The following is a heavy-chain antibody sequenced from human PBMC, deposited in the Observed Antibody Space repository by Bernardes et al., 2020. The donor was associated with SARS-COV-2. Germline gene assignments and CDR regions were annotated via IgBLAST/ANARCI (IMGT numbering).Heavy chain of an antibody. V-gene: IGHV1-2*02. CDR2: INPNSGGT. Sequence: ASVKVSCKASGYTFTGYYMHWVRQAPGQGLEWMGWINPNSGGTNYAQKFQGRVTMTRDTSISTAYMELSRLRSDDTAVYYCARDHEHDILTGPMDYWGQGTLVTVSS. CDR3: ARDHEHDILTGPMDY. D-gene: IGHD3-9*01. J-gene: IGHJ4*02. CDR1: GYTFTGYY.